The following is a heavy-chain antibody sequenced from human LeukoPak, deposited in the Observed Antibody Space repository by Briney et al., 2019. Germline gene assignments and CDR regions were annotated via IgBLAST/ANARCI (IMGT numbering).Heavy chain of an antibody. V-gene: IGHV4-39*01. J-gene: IGHJ4*02. CDR1: GDSITSRTSC. Sequence: PSETLSLTCTVSGDSITSRTSCWSWIRQSPTNGLQWNTCMYHTGGTFYSPSLRSRVVISLDASKNQFSLKLNSVTAADTAVYYCARHVAVAAKYDYWGQGIPVIVSS. D-gene: IGHD6-19*01. CDR2: MYHTGGT. CDR3: ARHVAVAAKYDY.